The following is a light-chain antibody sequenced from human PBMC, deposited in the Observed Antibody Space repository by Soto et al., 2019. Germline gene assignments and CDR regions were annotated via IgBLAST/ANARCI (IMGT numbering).Light chain of an antibody. CDR1: QSISNY. J-gene: IGKJ4*01. Sequence: EIVLTQSPATLSLSPGERATLSCRASQSISNYLVWYQQKPGQAPRLLIYDASNRATGIPARFSGSGSGTDFTLTISSLEPEDFAIYYCQQRSNWPPLTFGGGTKVELK. CDR3: QQRSNWPPLT. V-gene: IGKV3-11*01. CDR2: DAS.